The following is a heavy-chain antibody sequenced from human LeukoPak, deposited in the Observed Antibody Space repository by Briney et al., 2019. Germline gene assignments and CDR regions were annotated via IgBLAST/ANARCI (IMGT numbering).Heavy chain of an antibody. CDR3: ARGGEMARGYYFDY. CDR1: GFTFSSYW. D-gene: IGHD5-24*01. Sequence: GGSLRLSCAASGFTFSSYWMHWVRQAPGKGLVWVSRINSDGSSTSYADSVKGRFTISRDNAKNTLYLQMNSLRAEDTAVYYCARGGEMARGYYFDYWGQGTLVTVSS. J-gene: IGHJ4*02. V-gene: IGHV3-74*01. CDR2: INSDGSST.